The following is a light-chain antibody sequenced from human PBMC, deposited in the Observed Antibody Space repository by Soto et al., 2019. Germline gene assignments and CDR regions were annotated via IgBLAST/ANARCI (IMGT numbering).Light chain of an antibody. J-gene: IGLJ1*01. CDR3: SSYTGTTTLGYV. CDR2: DVS. Sequence: QSVLTQPASVSGSPGQSITISCTGTGSDVGGFNFVSWYQQHPGKAPKLIIYDVSDRPSGVSNRFSGPKSGNTASLTISGLQTEDEAAYYCSSYTGTTTLGYVFGTGTKVTVL. CDR1: GSDVGGFNF. V-gene: IGLV2-14*03.